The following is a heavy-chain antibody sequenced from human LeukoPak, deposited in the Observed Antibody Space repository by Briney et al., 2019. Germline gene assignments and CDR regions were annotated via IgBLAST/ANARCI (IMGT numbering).Heavy chain of an antibody. CDR1: GGSFSGYY. CDR3: ARDSSSGWYFDY. Sequence: SETLSLTCAVYGGSFSGYYWSWIRQPPGKGLEWIGEINHSGSTNYNPSPKSRVTISVDTSKNQFSLKLSSVTAADTAVYYCARDSSSGWYFDYWGQGTLVTVSS. D-gene: IGHD6-19*01. CDR2: INHSGST. J-gene: IGHJ4*02. V-gene: IGHV4-34*01.